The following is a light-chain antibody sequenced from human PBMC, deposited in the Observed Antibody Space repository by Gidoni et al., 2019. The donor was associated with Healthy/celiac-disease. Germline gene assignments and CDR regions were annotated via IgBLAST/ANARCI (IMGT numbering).Light chain of an antibody. V-gene: IGKV1-39*01. CDR2: ASS. Sequence: EIKMTQSPSSLSASVGDKGTITCRASQSSSSYLNWYQNKPGEAPKLLIYASSSLQSGVPSRFSGSGSGPVCTLTSSRMQPEDFATYYCQRSYSTPRTFGGGTKVEIK. J-gene: IGKJ4*01. CDR1: QSSSSY. CDR3: QRSYSTPRT.